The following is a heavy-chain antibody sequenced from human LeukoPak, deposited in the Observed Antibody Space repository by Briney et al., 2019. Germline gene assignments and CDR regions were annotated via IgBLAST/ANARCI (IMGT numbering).Heavy chain of an antibody. CDR3: GGYCSGGSCYNWFDP. Sequence: SETLSLTCAVYGGSFSGYYWSWIRQPPGKGLEWIGEINHSGSTNYNPSLKSRVTISVDTSKNQFSLKLSSVTAADTAVYYCGGYCSGGSCYNWFDPWGQGTLVTVSS. CDR1: GGSFSGYY. V-gene: IGHV4-34*01. J-gene: IGHJ5*02. CDR2: INHSGST. D-gene: IGHD2-15*01.